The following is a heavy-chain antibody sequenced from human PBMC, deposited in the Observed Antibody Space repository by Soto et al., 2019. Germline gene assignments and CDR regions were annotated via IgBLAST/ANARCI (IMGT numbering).Heavy chain of an antibody. D-gene: IGHD3-10*01. CDR2: ISYDGSNK. CDR1: GFTFSSYG. Sequence: QVQLVESGGGVVQPGRSLRLSCAASGFTFSSYGMHWVRQAPGKGLEWVAVISYDGSNKYYADSVKGRFTISRDNSKNTLYLQMNSLRAEDTAVYYCAKDQGRSGSYFETPLDYWGQGTLVTVSS. J-gene: IGHJ4*02. V-gene: IGHV3-30*18. CDR3: AKDQGRSGSYFETPLDY.